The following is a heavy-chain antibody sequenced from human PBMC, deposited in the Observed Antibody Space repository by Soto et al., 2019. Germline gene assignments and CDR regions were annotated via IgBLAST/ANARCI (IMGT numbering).Heavy chain of an antibody. CDR3: ARKYCSGGSCYLGHYGMDV. CDR1: GYTFTSYD. J-gene: IGHJ6*02. V-gene: IGHV1-8*01. CDR2: MNPNSGNT. Sequence: ASVKVSCKASGYTFTSYDINWVRQATGQGLEWMGWMNPNSGNTGYAQKFQGRVTMTRNTSISTAYMELSSLRSEDTAVYYCARKYCSGGSCYLGHYGMDVWGQGTTVTVSS. D-gene: IGHD2-15*01.